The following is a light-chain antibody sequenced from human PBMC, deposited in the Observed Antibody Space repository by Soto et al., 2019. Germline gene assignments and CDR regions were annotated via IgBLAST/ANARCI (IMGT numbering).Light chain of an antibody. CDR3: QESYGTPIN. V-gene: IGKV1-39*01. CDR2: VAS. Sequence: DIQITQTPSSLSASVVDRVTLTLLASQSISRYLNWYQQKPGKAPNLLIYVASSLQSEVPSRFSGSGSGTDFTLTITSLQPEDFATYYCQESYGTPINFGQGRRRAI. J-gene: IGKJ5*01. CDR1: QSISRY.